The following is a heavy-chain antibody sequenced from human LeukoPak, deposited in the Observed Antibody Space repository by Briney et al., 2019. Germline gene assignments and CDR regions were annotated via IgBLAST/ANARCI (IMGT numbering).Heavy chain of an antibody. V-gene: IGHV4-34*01. J-gene: IGHJ4*02. CDR1: SRSFNGYY. D-gene: IGHD7-27*01. CDR2: IDHTGST. CDR3: VRDIWGLPPDY. Sequence: SETLSRTCAVYSRSFNGYYWNWIRQSPGKGLEWIGEIDHTGSTSYNPSLKSRVTMSVDTSKNQFSLKMSSLTAADTAVYYCVRDIWGLPPDYWGQGTLVTVSS.